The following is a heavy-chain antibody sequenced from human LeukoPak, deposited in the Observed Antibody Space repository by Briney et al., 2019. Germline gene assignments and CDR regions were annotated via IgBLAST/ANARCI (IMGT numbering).Heavy chain of an antibody. CDR1: GGSFSGYY. CDR2: INHSGST. CDR3: ARGNTLYDFWSGYFNFFDP. Sequence: PSETLSLTCAVYGGSFSGYYWSWIRQPPGKGLEWIGEINHSGSTNYNPSLKSRVTISVDTSKNQFSLKLSSVTAADTAVYYCARGNTLYDFWSGYFNFFDPWGQGTLVTVSS. J-gene: IGHJ5*02. V-gene: IGHV4-34*01. D-gene: IGHD3-3*01.